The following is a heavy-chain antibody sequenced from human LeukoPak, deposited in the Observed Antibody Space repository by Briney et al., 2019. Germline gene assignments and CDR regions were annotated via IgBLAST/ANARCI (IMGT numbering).Heavy chain of an antibody. CDR1: GYTFISHG. D-gene: IGHD3-22*01. CDR3: ARDRRDYYDTSGFDF. V-gene: IGHV1-18*01. Sequence: GASVKVSCKASGYTFISHGISWVRQAPGQGLEWMGWTSTYNGNTNFAQKLQGRVTMTTDTSTSTAYMELRSLGSDDTAVYYCARDRRDYYDTSGFDFWSQGTLVTVSS. J-gene: IGHJ4*02. CDR2: TSTYNGNT.